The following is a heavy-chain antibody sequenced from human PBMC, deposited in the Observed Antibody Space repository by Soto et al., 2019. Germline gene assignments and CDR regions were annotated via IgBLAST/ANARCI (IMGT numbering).Heavy chain of an antibody. V-gene: IGHV4-59*08. D-gene: IGHD6-19*01. CDR3: ARQKDSSGWYSTFDI. CDR2: IYYSGST. J-gene: IGHJ3*02. Sequence: ETLSLTCTVSGGSISSYYWSWIRQPPGKGLEWIGYIYYSGSTNYNPSLKSRVTISVDTSKNQFSLKLSSVTAADTAVYYCARQKDSSGWYSTFDIWGQGTMVTVSS. CDR1: GGSISSYY.